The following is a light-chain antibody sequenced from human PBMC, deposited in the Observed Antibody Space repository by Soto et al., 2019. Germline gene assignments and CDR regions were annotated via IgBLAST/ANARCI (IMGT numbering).Light chain of an antibody. CDR2: GAS. J-gene: IGKJ1*01. CDR1: QSISSY. CDR3: QQSSITLCT. V-gene: IGKV1-39*01. Sequence: DIQMTQSPSSLSASVGDRVTITCRARQSISSYLNWYQQKPGKAPKLLIYGASSLQSGVPSRFSGSGSGTDFTLTISSLQPEDFATYYCQQSSITLCTFGQGTNVEIK.